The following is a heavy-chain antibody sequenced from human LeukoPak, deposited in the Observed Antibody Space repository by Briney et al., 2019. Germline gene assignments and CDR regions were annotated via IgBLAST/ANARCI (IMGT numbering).Heavy chain of an antibody. D-gene: IGHD3-22*01. J-gene: IGHJ4*02. CDR1: GFIFSNYV. Sequence: PGGSLRLSCAASGFIFSNYVMSWVRQAPGKGLEWVSGISGSGSGTDYADSVKGRFTISRDNSKNTVYLQMNSLRVEDTAVYYCAKSAYDSRGYYSNFDFWGQGTLVTVSS. CDR2: ISGSGSGT. CDR3: AKSAYDSRGYYSNFDF. V-gene: IGHV3-23*01.